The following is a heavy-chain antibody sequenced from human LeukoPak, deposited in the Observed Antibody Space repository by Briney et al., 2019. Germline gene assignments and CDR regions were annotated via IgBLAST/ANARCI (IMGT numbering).Heavy chain of an antibody. CDR2: INPNSGGT. CDR3: ARADTYYYYYMDV. Sequence: ASVKVSCKASGGTFSSYAISWVRQAPGQGLEWMGWINPNSGGTNYAQKFQGRVTMTRDTSISTAYMELSRLRSDDTAVYYCARADTYYYYYMDVWGKGTTVTVSS. V-gene: IGHV1-2*02. CDR1: GGTFSSYA. J-gene: IGHJ6*03. D-gene: IGHD3-22*01.